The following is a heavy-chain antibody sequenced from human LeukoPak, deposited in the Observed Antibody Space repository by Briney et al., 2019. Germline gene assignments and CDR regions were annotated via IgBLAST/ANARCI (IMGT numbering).Heavy chain of an antibody. CDR1: GVPISSRSYY. CDR3: ARAQWLVLDAFNI. D-gene: IGHD6-19*01. CDR2: IYYSGST. Sequence: SETLSLTCSVSGVPISSRSYYWSWIRQPPGKGLEWIGYIYYSGSTNYNPSLKSRVTISVDTSKNQFFLKLSSVTAADTAVYYCARAQWLVLDAFNIWGQGTMVTVSS. J-gene: IGHJ3*02. V-gene: IGHV4-61*05.